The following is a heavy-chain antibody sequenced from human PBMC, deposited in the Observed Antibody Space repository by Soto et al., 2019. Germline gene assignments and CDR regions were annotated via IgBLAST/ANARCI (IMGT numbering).Heavy chain of an antibody. CDR2: INHLGSI. V-gene: IGHV4-34*01. J-gene: IGHJ6*03. Sequence: QVQLQRWGAGLLKPSETLSLTCVVSGGSLSDYFWSWIRQPPVRALEWIGEINHLGSINYNPSLKSRVSMSVDTSKNQFSLTLNSVTAADTATYYCARGGISHWAYFYYMDVWDRGTTVTVSS. D-gene: IGHD2-21*01. CDR3: ARGGISHWAYFYYMDV. CDR1: GGSLSDYF.